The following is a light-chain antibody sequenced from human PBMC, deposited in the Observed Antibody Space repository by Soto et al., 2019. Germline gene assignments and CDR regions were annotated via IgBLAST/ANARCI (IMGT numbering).Light chain of an antibody. J-gene: IGKJ1*01. CDR3: HQYYTWPRT. Sequence: EIVLSESPGTLSVTPGEGATLSCRASQSISSNLAWYQQKPGQAPSLLIYGASTRATDFPARFSGSGSGTEFTLTISSLQSEDIAVYYCHQYYTWPRTFGQGTKVDIK. V-gene: IGKV3-15*01. CDR1: QSISSN. CDR2: GAS.